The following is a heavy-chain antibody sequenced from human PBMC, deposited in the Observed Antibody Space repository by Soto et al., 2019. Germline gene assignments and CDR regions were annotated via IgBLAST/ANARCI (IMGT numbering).Heavy chain of an antibody. J-gene: IGHJ3*02. D-gene: IGHD6-19*01. V-gene: IGHV4-4*02. Sequence: SETLSLTCAVSSGSISSSNWWSWVRQPPGKGLEWIGEIYHSGSTNYNPSLKSRVTISVDKSKNQFSLKLSSVTAADTAVYYCARELSSGWSDAFDIWGQGTMVTVSS. CDR1: SGSISSSNW. CDR2: IYHSGST. CDR3: ARELSSGWSDAFDI.